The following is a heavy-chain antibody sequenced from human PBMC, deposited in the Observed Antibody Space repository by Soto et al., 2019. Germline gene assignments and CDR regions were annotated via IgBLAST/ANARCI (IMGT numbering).Heavy chain of an antibody. CDR1: GLSFVTSGVG. CDR3: ASMTTVATAAFDI. J-gene: IGHJ3*02. CDR2: IYWNDDK. V-gene: IGHV2-5*01. Sequence: ITLKESSTTQVKPTQTLTLTCTASGLSFVTSGVGVGWIRQPPGEALEWLALIYWNDDKRYSPSLKSSLTITKDTSKNQVVLTMTNVDPVDTATYYCASMTTVATAAFDIWGQGTMVTVSS. D-gene: IGHD4-17*01.